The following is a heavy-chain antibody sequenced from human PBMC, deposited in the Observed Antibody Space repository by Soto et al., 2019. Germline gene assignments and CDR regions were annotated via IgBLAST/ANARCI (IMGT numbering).Heavy chain of an antibody. D-gene: IGHD5-12*01. J-gene: IGHJ4*02. V-gene: IGHV3-23*01. CDR1: GFSFSSYA. Sequence: EVQLLESGGGLVQPGGSLRLACAASGFSFSSYAMVWDRQAPGKGLEWVSVISARGGSSYFADSVKGRITISRDNAMNVLSLEMNSLSAEDTAIYFCAKGSIEYSASVDHWAQGNPVLVSS. CDR3: AKGSIEYSASVDH. CDR2: ISARGGSS.